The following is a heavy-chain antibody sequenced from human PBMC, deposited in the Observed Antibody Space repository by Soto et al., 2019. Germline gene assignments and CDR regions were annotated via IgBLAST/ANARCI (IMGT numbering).Heavy chain of an antibody. CDR1: GYTFTGYY. CDR2: INPNSGGT. V-gene: IGHV1-2*04. CDR3: ASGMPPGSYYYMDV. D-gene: IGHD2-2*01. Sequence: ASVKVSCKASGYTFTGYYMHWVRQAPGQGLEWVGWINPNSGGTNYAQKFQGWVTMTRDTSISTAYMELSRLRSDDTAVYYCASGMPPGSYYYMDVWGKGTTVTVSS. J-gene: IGHJ6*03.